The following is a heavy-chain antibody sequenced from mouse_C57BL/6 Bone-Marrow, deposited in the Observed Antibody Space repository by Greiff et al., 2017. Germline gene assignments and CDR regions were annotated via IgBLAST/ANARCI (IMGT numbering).Heavy chain of an antibody. V-gene: IGHV5-4*01. CDR1: GFTFSSYA. Sequence: EVQGVESGGGLVKPGGSLKLSCAASGFTFSSYAMSWVRQTPEKRLEWVATISDGGSYTYYPDNVKGRFTISRDNAKNNLYLQMSHLESEDTAMYYCARDYYGSSYNAMDYWGQGTSVTVSS. J-gene: IGHJ4*01. CDR2: ISDGGSYT. D-gene: IGHD1-1*01. CDR3: ARDYYGSSYNAMDY.